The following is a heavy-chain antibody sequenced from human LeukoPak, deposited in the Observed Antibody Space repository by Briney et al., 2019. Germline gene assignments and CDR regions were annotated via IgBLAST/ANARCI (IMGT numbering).Heavy chain of an antibody. Sequence: APVKVSCKASGYTFTNYGITWVRQAPGQGLEWMGWISAYNGNTYYAQKLQGRVTMTTDTSTSTAYMELRSLRSDDTAVYYCARSYSGYDEEDYWGQGTLVTVSS. CDR3: ARSYSGYDEEDY. J-gene: IGHJ4*02. CDR2: ISAYNGNT. V-gene: IGHV1-18*04. CDR1: GYTFTNYG. D-gene: IGHD5-12*01.